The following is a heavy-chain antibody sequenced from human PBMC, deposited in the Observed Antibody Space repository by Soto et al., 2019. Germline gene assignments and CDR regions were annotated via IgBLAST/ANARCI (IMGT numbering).Heavy chain of an antibody. V-gene: IGHV3-30*09. CDR2: ISYGGDNK. CDR3: AKARHSTSWYGLEADL. J-gene: IGHJ4*02. Sequence: QVQLVESGGGVVQPGRSLRLSCAASGFIFSDYAMHWVRQAPGKGLEWVAVISYGGDNKYYAYSVRGRFAISRDNLKNTLDLQMNSLNPEDTAVYHCAKARHSTSWYGLEADLWGQGTLVTVSS. CDR1: GFIFSDYA. D-gene: IGHD6-13*01.